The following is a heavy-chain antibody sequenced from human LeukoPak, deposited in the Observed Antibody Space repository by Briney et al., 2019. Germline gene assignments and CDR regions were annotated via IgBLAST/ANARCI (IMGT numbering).Heavy chain of an antibody. CDR2: IIPMFGTT. CDR1: GGIFSNSA. V-gene: IGHV1-69*13. D-gene: IGHD2-2*01. CDR3: ARDLADIVVDPPAMPYYFDY. Sequence: GASVKVSCKVSGGIFSNSAISWVRHDPGQGLEYMGGIIPMFGTTNYARRFQGRLTITADESTSTTYMELSSLRSEDTAVYYCARDLADIVVDPPAMPYYFDYWGQGTVVTVS. J-gene: IGHJ4*02.